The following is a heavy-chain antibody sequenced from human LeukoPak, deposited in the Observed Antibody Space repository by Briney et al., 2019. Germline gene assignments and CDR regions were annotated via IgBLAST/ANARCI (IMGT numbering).Heavy chain of an antibody. J-gene: IGHJ4*02. CDR1: GFTFSSYR. D-gene: IGHD3-10*01. CDR2: INSDGSST. V-gene: IGHV3-74*01. Sequence: GGSLRLSCAASGFTFSSYRMYWVRQAPGKGLVWVSRINSDGSSTSYADSVKGRFTISRDNAKNTLYLRMNSLRAEDTAMYYCAREWELLPWDWGQGTLVTVSS. CDR3: AREWELLPWD.